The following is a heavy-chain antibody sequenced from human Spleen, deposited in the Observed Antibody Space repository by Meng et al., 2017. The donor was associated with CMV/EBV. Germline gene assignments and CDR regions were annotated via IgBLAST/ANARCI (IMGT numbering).Heavy chain of an antibody. D-gene: IGHD3-16*01. CDR1: GFTFDGYG. V-gene: IGHV3-20*04. CDR2: INWSDGST. CDR3: ARGNRGGYYYYYGMDV. Sequence: GESLKISCAASGFTFDGYGMSWVRQAPGEGLEWVSGINWSDGSTGYADSVKGRFTISRDNAKNSLYLQMNSLRADDTALYYCARGNRGGYYYYYGMDVWGQGTTVTVSS. J-gene: IGHJ6*02.